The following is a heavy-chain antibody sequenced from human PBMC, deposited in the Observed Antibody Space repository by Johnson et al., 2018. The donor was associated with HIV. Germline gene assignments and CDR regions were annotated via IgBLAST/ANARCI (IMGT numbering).Heavy chain of an antibody. CDR3: ARTGRYCSSSSCFDAFDI. D-gene: IGHD2-2*01. J-gene: IGHJ3*02. CDR1: GFSFSNYA. Sequence: QVQLVESGGGVVQPGRSLRLSCAASGFSFSNYAMHWVRQAQGRGLEWVAVISHDGSNKYYADSVNGRFTISRDNAKNSLFLQMNSLRAEDTALYYCARTGRYCSSSSCFDAFDIWGQGTMVTVSS. V-gene: IGHV3-30-3*01. CDR2: ISHDGSNK.